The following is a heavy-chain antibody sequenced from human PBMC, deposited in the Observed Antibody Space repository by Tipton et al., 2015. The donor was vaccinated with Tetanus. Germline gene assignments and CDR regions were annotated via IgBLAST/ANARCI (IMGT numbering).Heavy chain of an antibody. Sequence: LSLTCTVSGGSLSSNYWTWIRQPAGKGLEWIGRIDASGSTDYNPSLKSRVTMSVDTSKNQFSLNLTSVTAADTAFYYCARQSCSGGSCRFDPWGQGTLVTVSS. V-gene: IGHV4-4*07. CDR2: IDASGST. J-gene: IGHJ5*02. D-gene: IGHD2-15*01. CDR3: ARQSCSGGSCRFDP. CDR1: GGSLSSNY.